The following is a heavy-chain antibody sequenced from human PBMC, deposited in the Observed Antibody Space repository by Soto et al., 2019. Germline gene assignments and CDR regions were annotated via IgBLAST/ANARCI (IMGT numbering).Heavy chain of an antibody. D-gene: IGHD3-10*01. CDR2: ISPTGDST. CDR1: GYTISNYH. CDR3: TREYFVGCGSYSV. Sequence: ASVKVSCKASGYTISNYHMHWVRQAPGQGLEWMAIISPTGDSTVSAQKFQGRLIVTRDTSARTLYMDLSSLTPDDTAVYYCTREYFVGCGSYSVWGQGTVVTVSS. J-gene: IGHJ4*02. V-gene: IGHV1-46*01.